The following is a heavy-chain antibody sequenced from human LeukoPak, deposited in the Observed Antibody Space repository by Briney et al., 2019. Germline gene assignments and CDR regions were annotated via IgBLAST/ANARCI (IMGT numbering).Heavy chain of an antibody. V-gene: IGHV3-30-3*01. Sequence: GGSLRLSCAASGFTFSSYAMSWVRQAPGKGLEWVAVISFDGTNKYYADSVQGRFFISRDNSKYTLYLQMNSLRAEDTAVYYCAKDSYSSGWSPDNWGQGTLVTVSS. D-gene: IGHD6-19*01. CDR1: GFTFSSYA. CDR3: AKDSYSSGWSPDN. J-gene: IGHJ4*02. CDR2: ISFDGTNK.